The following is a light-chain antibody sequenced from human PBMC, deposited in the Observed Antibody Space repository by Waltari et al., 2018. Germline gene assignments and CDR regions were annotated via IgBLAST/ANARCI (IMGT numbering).Light chain of an antibody. CDR3: ASYVVGGARV. CDR1: SRDVGGYDY. J-gene: IGLJ3*02. Sequence: QSVLSQPASLSGSPGQSITISCRGTSRDVGGYDYVSWYLQHPGQVPRLLLYDVNNRPSGISSRFSGSKFGNLASLTISDLQPDDEADYYCASYVVGGARVFGGGTKLTVL. CDR2: DVN. V-gene: IGLV2-14*03.